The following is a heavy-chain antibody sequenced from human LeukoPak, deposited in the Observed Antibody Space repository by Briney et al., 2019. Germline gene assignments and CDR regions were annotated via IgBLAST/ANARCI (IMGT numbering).Heavy chain of an antibody. D-gene: IGHD3-22*01. Sequence: GGSLRLSCAASGFTFSSYGMHWVRQAPGKGLEWVAFIRYDGSNKYYADSVKGRFTISRDNSKNTLYLQMNSLRAEDTAVYYCAKVEAPNYYDSSGYYGGIDYWGQGTLVTVSS. J-gene: IGHJ4*02. V-gene: IGHV3-30*02. CDR3: AKVEAPNYYDSSGYYGGIDY. CDR2: IRYDGSNK. CDR1: GFTFSSYG.